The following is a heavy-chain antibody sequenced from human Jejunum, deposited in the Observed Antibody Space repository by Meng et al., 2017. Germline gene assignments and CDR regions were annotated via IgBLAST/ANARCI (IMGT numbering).Heavy chain of an antibody. Sequence: GESLKISCAASGFTFSNYVMSWVRQAPEKGLEWLTAISGSSAPTYYADSVKGRFTISRDNSKNTLYLQMNSLRAEDTALYHCVRSDIILREDELGAHWGQGTLVTVSS. CDR2: ISGSSAPT. D-gene: IGHD2-8*02. J-gene: IGHJ4*02. CDR3: VRSDIILREDELGAH. V-gene: IGHV3-23*01. CDR1: GFTFSNYV.